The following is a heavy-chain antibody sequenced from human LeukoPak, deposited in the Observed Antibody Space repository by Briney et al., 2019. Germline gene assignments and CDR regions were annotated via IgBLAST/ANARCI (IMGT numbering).Heavy chain of an antibody. Sequence: ASVKVSCKASGYTFTNYGFSWVRQAPGQGLEWMGWMNPNSGNTGYAQKFQGRVTITRNTSISTAYMELSSLRSEDTAVYYCAAWSRDFDYWGQGTLVTVSS. CDR2: MNPNSGNT. D-gene: IGHD2-8*01. CDR1: GYTFTNYG. CDR3: AAWSRDFDY. V-gene: IGHV1-8*03. J-gene: IGHJ4*02.